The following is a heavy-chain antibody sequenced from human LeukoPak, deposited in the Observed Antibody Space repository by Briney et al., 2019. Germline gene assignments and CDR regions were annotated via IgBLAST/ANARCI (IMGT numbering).Heavy chain of an antibody. J-gene: IGHJ4*02. D-gene: IGHD4-17*01. CDR2: ISYDGSNK. V-gene: IGHV3-30*01. Sequence: GGSLRLSCAASGFTFSSYAMHWVRQAPGKGLEWVAVISYDGSNKYYADSVKGRFTISRDNSKNTLYLQMNSLRAEDTAVYYCATAAGDYEDYWGREPWSPSPQ. CDR1: GFTFSSYA. CDR3: ATAAGDYEDY.